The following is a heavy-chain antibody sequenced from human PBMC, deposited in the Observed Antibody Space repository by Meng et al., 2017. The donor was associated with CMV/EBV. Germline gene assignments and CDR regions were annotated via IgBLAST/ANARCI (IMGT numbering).Heavy chain of an antibody. D-gene: IGHD2-2*02. CDR3: AREIVVVPAAIDNWFDP. J-gene: IGHJ5*02. Sequence: VLLQESGPRLGKPSETRSPLCHVSGGSISSDYWSWIRQPAGKGLEWIGRIYTSGSTNYNPSLKSRVTMSVDTSKNQFSLKLSSVTAADTAVYYCAREIVVVPAAIDNWFDPWGQGTLVTVSS. CDR1: GGSISSDY. CDR2: IYTSGST. V-gene: IGHV4-4*07.